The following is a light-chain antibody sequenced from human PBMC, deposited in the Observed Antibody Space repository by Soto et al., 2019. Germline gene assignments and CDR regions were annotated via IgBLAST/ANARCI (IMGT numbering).Light chain of an antibody. CDR3: QQYQNWPRT. J-gene: IGKJ1*01. CDR2: GAS. CDR1: QSITNN. Sequence: EIVMTQSPVTLSVSPGERATLSCRASQSITNNLAWYQQKPGQAPRLLVYGASTRAAGIAATFSGSGSGTEFTLTISSLQSEDVAVYYCQQYQNWPRTFGQGTKVEIK. V-gene: IGKV3-15*01.